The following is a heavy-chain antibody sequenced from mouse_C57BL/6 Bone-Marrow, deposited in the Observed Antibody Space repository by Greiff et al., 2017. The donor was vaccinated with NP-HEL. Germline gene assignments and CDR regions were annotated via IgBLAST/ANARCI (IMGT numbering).Heavy chain of an antibody. D-gene: IGHD2-2*01. CDR2: IYPGSGNT. CDR3: ARFGYRAWFAY. J-gene: IGHJ3*01. V-gene: IGHV1-76*01. CDR1: GYTFTDYY. Sequence: VQLQQSGAELVRPGASVKLSCKASGYTFTDYYINWVKQRPGQGLEWIARIYPGSGNTYYNEKFKGKATLTAEKSSSTAYMQLSSLTSEDSAVYFCARFGYRAWFAYWGQGTLVTVSA.